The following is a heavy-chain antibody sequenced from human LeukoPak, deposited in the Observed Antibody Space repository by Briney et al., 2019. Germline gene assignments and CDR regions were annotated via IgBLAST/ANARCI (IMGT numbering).Heavy chain of an antibody. CDR3: ARRPSTGVFDY. Sequence: GESLKISCKGSGYSFSVYWIGWVRQMPGKGLEWMGITYPDDSDTRYSPSFQGQVTISVDKSISTAYLQWSSLKASDTAMYYCARRPSTGVFDYWAREPWSPSPQ. CDR2: TYPDDSDT. CDR1: GYSFSVYW. D-gene: IGHD7-27*01. V-gene: IGHV5-51*01. J-gene: IGHJ4*02.